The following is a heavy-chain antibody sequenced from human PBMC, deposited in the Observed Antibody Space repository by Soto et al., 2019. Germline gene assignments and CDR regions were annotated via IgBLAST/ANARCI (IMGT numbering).Heavy chain of an antibody. CDR3: ASFSYYYSSGYHVVHDF. J-gene: IGHJ4*02. CDR1: GYTITRYD. CDR2: MNPNSGNT. D-gene: IGHD6-19*01. V-gene: IGHV1-8*01. Sequence: AAVKVSCKGSGYTITRYDINWVRQATGQGLEWMGWMNPNSGNTGYAQKFQGRVSLTRDTSISTAFMELNSLSADDTAVYFCASFSYYYSSGYHVVHDFCGRGSPVTVSS.